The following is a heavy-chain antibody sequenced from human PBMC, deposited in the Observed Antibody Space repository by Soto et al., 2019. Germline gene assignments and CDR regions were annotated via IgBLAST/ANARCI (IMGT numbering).Heavy chain of an antibody. CDR2: ISGSGGST. D-gene: IGHD6-19*01. V-gene: IGHV3-23*01. Sequence: EVQLLESGGGLVQPGGSLRLSCAASGFTFSSYAMSWVRQAPGKGLEWVSAISGSGGSTCYADPVKGRFTISRDNTKNTPSLQLKSLRAEETAVYYCAKSGGLYRSGWSGAEDAFDIWGQGTMVTVSS. CDR3: AKSGGLYRSGWSGAEDAFDI. J-gene: IGHJ3*02. CDR1: GFTFSSYA.